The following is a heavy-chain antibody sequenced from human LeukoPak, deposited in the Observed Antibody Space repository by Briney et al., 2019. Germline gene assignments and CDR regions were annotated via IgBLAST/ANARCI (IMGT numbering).Heavy chain of an antibody. Sequence: SETLSLTCTVSGGSISSYYWSWIRQPAGKGLEWIGRIYTSGSTNYNPSLKSRVTMSVDTSKNQFSLKLSSVTAADTAVYYCARVQYYGSGSYYTAYYFDYWGQGTLVTVSS. V-gene: IGHV4-4*07. CDR2: IYTSGST. CDR3: ARVQYYGSGSYYTAYYFDY. J-gene: IGHJ4*02. D-gene: IGHD3-10*01. CDR1: GGSISSYY.